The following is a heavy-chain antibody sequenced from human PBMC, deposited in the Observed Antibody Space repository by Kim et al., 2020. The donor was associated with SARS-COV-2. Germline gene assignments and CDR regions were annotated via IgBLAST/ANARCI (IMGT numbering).Heavy chain of an antibody. V-gene: IGHV4-34*01. CDR2: INHSGST. J-gene: IGHJ6*02. CDR3: ARVRYFDWLLYYYYGMDV. CDR1: GGSFSGYY. D-gene: IGHD3-9*01. Sequence: SETLSLTCAVYGGSFSGYYWSWIRQPPGKGLEWIGEINHSGSTNYNPSLKSRVTISVDTSKNQFSLKLSSVTAADTAVYYCARVRYFDWLLYYYYGMDVWGQGTTVTVSS.